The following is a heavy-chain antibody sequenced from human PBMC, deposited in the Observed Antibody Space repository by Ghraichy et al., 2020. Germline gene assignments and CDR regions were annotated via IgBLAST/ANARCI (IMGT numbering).Heavy chain of an antibody. CDR1: GGSISSGGYY. J-gene: IGHJ6*02. V-gene: IGHV4-31*03. CDR2: IYYSGST. Sequence: SETLSLTCTVSGGSISSGGYYWSWIRQHPGKGLEWIGYIYYSGSTYYNPSLKSRVTISVDTSKNQFSLKLSSVTAADTAVYYCARSYCSSTSCSLGMDVWGQGTTVTVSS. CDR3: ARSYCSSTSCSLGMDV. D-gene: IGHD2-2*01.